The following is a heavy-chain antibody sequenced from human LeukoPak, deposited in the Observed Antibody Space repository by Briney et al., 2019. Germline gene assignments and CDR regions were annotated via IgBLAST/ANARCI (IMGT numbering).Heavy chain of an antibody. CDR3: AHISSSWPDY. D-gene: IGHD6-13*01. CDR1: GFAFSSYA. V-gene: IGHV3-23*01. J-gene: IGHJ4*02. CDR2: ISGSGGST. Sequence: GGSLRLSCAASGFAFSSYAMSWVRQAPGKGLDWVSAISGSGGSTYYADSVKGRFTISRDNSKNTLYLQMNSRRAEDTAVYYCAHISSSWPDYWGQGTLVTVSS.